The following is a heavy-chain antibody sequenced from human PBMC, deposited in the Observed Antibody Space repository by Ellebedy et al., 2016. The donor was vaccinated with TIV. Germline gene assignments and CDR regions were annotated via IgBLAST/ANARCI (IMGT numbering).Heavy chain of an antibody. CDR3: ARVRYGGYVAY. Sequence: GGSLRLXCAASGFTFSSYSMNWVRQAPGKGLAWVSSISSSSSYIYYADSVKGRFTISRDNAKNSLYLQMNSLRAEDTAVYYCARVRYGGYVAYWGQGTLVTVSS. V-gene: IGHV3-21*01. CDR2: ISSSSSYI. CDR1: GFTFSSYS. J-gene: IGHJ4*02. D-gene: IGHD1-26*01.